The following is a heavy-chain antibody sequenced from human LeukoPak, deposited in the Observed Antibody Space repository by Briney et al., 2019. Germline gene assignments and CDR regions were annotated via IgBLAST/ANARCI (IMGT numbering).Heavy chain of an antibody. D-gene: IGHD1-26*01. J-gene: IGHJ3*02. CDR2: IKPNSGVT. Sequence: GASVKVSCKPSGYTFTGYYMHWVRQAPGQGLEWMRWIKPNSGVTNYAQNFQGRVTMTRDTSISTAYMELSRLRSDDTALYYCARASGRYSDAFDIWGQGTMVTVSS. CDR1: GYTFTGYY. V-gene: IGHV1-2*02. CDR3: ARASGRYSDAFDI.